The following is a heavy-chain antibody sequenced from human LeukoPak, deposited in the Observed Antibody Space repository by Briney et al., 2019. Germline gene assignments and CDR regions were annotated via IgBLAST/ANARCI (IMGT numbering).Heavy chain of an antibody. CDR2: ISYDGSNK. V-gene: IGHV3-30*18. Sequence: GGSLRLSCAASGFTFSSYGMHWVRQAPGKGLEWVAVISYDGSNKYYADSVKGRFTISRDNSENTLYLQMNSLRAEDTAVYYCAKDGYDILTGYYTGGMDVWGQGTTVTVSS. J-gene: IGHJ6*02. CDR1: GFTFSSYG. CDR3: AKDGYDILTGYYTGGMDV. D-gene: IGHD3-9*01.